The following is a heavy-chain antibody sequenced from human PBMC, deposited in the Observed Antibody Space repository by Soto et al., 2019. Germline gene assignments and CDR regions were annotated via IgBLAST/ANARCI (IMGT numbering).Heavy chain of an antibody. V-gene: IGHV1-18*01. D-gene: IGHD2-2*01. Sequence: VASVKVSCKASGYTFTSYGISWVRQAPGQGLEWMGWISAYNGNTNYAQKLQGRVTITTDTSTSTAYMELRSLRSDDTAVYYCAREEGYCSSTSCRPGWFDPWGQGTLVTVSS. J-gene: IGHJ5*02. CDR3: AREEGYCSSTSCRPGWFDP. CDR1: GYTFTSYG. CDR2: ISAYNGNT.